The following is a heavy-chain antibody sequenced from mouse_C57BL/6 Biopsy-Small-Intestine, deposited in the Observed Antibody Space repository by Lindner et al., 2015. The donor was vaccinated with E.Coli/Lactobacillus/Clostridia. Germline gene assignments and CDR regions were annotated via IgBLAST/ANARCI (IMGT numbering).Heavy chain of an antibody. CDR1: GYTFTSYG. CDR2: IYPRSGNT. CDR3: ARGGAYYSHYDAMDY. V-gene: IGHV1-81*01. D-gene: IGHD2-12*01. J-gene: IGHJ4*01. Sequence: VQLQESGAELARPGASVKLSCKASGYTFTSYGISWVKQRTGQGLEWIGEIYPRSGNTYYNEKFKGKATLTADKSSSTAYMELRSLTSADSAVYFCARGGAYYSHYDAMDYWGQGTSVTVSS.